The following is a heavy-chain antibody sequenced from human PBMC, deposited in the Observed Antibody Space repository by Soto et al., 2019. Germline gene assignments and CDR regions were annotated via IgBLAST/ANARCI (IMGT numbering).Heavy chain of an antibody. V-gene: IGHV1-2*02. CDR1: GYTFTGYY. J-gene: IGHJ3*02. CDR3: ARDNLLGAFDI. Sequence: ASVKGSCKASGYTFTGYYMHWVLQAPVQGLEWMGWINPNSGGTNYAQKFQGRVTMTRDTSISTAYMELSRLRSDDTAVYYCARDNLLGAFDIWGQGTMVTVS. D-gene: IGHD3-3*02. CDR2: INPNSGGT.